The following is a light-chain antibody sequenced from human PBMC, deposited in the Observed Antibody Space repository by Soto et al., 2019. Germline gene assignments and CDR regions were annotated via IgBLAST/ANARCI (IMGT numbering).Light chain of an antibody. J-gene: IGKJ1*01. CDR1: QSLLHSNGYNY. CDR3: MQALQTPWT. Sequence: DIVMTQSPLSLPVTPGEPASISCRSSQSLLHSNGYNYLDWYLQKPGQSPQLLIYLGSNRASGVPDMFRDSGSGPDFTLKISRVEAEDVGVYYCMQALQTPWTFGQGTKVEIK. V-gene: IGKV2-28*01. CDR2: LGS.